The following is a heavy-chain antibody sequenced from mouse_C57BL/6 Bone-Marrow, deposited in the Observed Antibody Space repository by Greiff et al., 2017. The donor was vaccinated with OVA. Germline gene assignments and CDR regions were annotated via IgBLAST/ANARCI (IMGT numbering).Heavy chain of an antibody. D-gene: IGHD1-1*01. Sequence: EVQRVESGGGLVKPGGSLKLSCAASGFTFSDYGMHWVRQAPEKGLEWVAYISSGSNTIYYADTVKGRFTISRDNAKNTLFLQMTSLWSEDTAMYYCARNYYGWYFDVWGTGTTVTVSS. CDR2: ISSGSNTI. J-gene: IGHJ1*03. CDR1: GFTFSDYG. V-gene: IGHV5-17*01. CDR3: ARNYYGWYFDV.